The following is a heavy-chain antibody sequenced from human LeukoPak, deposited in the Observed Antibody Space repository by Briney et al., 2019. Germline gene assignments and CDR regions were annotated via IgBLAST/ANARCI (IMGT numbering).Heavy chain of an antibody. CDR2: ISYDGSNK. Sequence: GGSLRLSCAASGFTFSSYGMHWVRQAPGKGLEWVAVISYDGSNKYYADSVKGRFTISRDNSKNTLYLQMNSLRAEDTAVYYCAKESGWFGDYYYGMDVWDQGTTVTVSS. V-gene: IGHV3-30*18. CDR3: AKESGWFGDYYYGMDV. J-gene: IGHJ6*02. CDR1: GFTFSSYG. D-gene: IGHD3-10*01.